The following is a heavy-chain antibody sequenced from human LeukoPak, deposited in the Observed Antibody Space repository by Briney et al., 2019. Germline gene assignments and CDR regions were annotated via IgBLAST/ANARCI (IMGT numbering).Heavy chain of an antibody. J-gene: IGHJ6*02. D-gene: IGHD3-9*01. CDR3: ARTYYDILPGYQQGPSTGYGMDV. Sequence: GGSRRLSCAASGVTFSSYEMNWVRQAPGKGLEWVSYISSSGSTIYYADSVKGRFTISRDNAKNSLYLQMNSLRAEDTAVYYCARTYYDILPGYQQGPSTGYGMDVWGQGTTVTVSS. CDR1: GVTFSSYE. CDR2: ISSSGSTI. V-gene: IGHV3-48*03.